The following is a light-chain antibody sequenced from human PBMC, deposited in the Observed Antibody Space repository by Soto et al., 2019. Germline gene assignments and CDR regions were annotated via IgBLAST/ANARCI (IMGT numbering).Light chain of an antibody. Sequence: QSVLTQPPSVSGAPGQRVTISCTGSGSNLGAGFDVHWYQHLPGTAPKLLIYGITNRPSGVPDRFSGSKSGTSASLAITGLQFEDEADYYCQSYDGGLSGYVFXTGTKLTVL. CDR2: GIT. J-gene: IGLJ1*01. CDR1: GSNLGAGFD. V-gene: IGLV1-40*01. CDR3: QSYDGGLSGYV.